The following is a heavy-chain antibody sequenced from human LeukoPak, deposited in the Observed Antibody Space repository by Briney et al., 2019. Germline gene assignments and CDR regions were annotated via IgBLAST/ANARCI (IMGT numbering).Heavy chain of an antibody. J-gene: IGHJ4*02. CDR2: ISYDGSNK. V-gene: IGHV3-30-3*01. CDR1: GFTFSSYA. D-gene: IGHD3-10*01. Sequence: GGSLRLSCAASGFTFSSYAMRWVRQAPGKGLEWVAVISYDGSNKYYADSVKGRFTISRDNSKNTLYLQMNSLRAEDTAVYYCARDSDFGELLYSFDYWGQGTLVTVSS. CDR3: ARDSDFGELLYSFDY.